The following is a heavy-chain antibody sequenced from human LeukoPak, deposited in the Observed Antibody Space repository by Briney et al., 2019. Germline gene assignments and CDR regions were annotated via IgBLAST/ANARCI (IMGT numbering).Heavy chain of an antibody. D-gene: IGHD3-10*01. J-gene: IGHJ5*02. CDR2: ISGSGGDT. CDR1: GFTFSKSA. Sequence: GGSLRLSCVASGFTFSKSAMSWVRQPPGKGLEWVSAISGSGGDTYYADSVKGRFTISRDNSKNTLYLQMNSLRAEDTAVYYCAKGHILLWFVAWGQGTLVTVSS. V-gene: IGHV3-23*01. CDR3: AKGHILLWFVA.